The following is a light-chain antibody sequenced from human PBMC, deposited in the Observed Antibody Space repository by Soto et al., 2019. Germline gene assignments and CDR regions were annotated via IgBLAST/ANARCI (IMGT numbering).Light chain of an antibody. CDR1: RSNIESNC. CDR2: RDN. J-gene: IGLJ3*02. V-gene: IGLV1-47*01. CDR3: ASWDDSLSGWV. Sequence: SLLRQPPSVSGTRGQRVHIACSGSRSNIESNCVCWYQQFPGIAPKLLIYRDNQRPSGVPGRFSGSKYGTSASLAISGLRSEDEADYCCASWDDSLSGWVFGGGTKVTVL.